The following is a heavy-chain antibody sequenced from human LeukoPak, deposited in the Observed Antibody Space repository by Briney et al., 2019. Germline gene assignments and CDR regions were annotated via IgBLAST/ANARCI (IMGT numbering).Heavy chain of an antibody. CDR1: GYTFTSYD. J-gene: IGHJ3*02. V-gene: IGHV1-18*01. D-gene: IGHD3-22*01. CDR3: AKGGYYPPDAFDI. Sequence: ASVKVSCKASGYTFTSYDINWVRQATGQGLEWMGWISAYNGNTNYAQKLQGRVTMTTDTSTSTAYMELRSLRSDDTAVYYCAKGGYYPPDAFDIWGQGTMVTVSS. CDR2: ISAYNGNT.